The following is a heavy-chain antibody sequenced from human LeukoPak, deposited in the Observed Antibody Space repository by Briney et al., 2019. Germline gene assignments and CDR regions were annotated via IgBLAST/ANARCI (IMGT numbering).Heavy chain of an antibody. D-gene: IGHD6-19*01. V-gene: IGHV3-7*01. CDR2: IKQGGGAK. CDR1: GVTFSSYW. J-gene: IGHJ6*03. Sequence: GESLRLSCAASGVTFSSYWMSWVRQAPGKGLEWVANIKQGGGAKYYVDSVKGRFTISRDNAKNSLYLQMNSLRAEDTAVYYCARDRLAVADIYYMDVWGKGTTVTVSS. CDR3: ARDRLAVADIYYMDV.